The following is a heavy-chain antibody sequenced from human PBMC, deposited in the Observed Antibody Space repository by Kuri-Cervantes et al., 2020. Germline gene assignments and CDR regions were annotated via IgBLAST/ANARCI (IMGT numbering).Heavy chain of an antibody. CDR1: GFTFSSYG. V-gene: IGHV3-33*01. Sequence: GGSLRLSCAASGFTFSSYGMHWVRQAPGKGLEWVAVIRYDGSNKYYADSVKGRFTISRDNSKNTLYLQMNSLSAEDTAVYYCARDFGGGGIGFNFWSGYGPYYYGMDVWGQGTTVTVSS. CDR3: ARDFGGGGIGFNFWSGYGPYYYGMDV. CDR2: IRYDGSNK. D-gene: IGHD3-3*01. J-gene: IGHJ6*02.